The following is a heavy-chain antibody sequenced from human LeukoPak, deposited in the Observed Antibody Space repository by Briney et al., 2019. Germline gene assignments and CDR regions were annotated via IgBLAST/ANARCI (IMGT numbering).Heavy chain of an antibody. J-gene: IGHJ4*02. Sequence: PGGSLRLSCAASGFNFNDAAMTWVRQAPGKGLEWIAYISSSGSVIFYADSVKGRFTLSRDNAKNSLHLQMNSLRAEDTAVYYCARDWLRLGYWGQGTLVTVSS. D-gene: IGHD5-12*01. V-gene: IGHV3-48*03. CDR1: GFNFNDAA. CDR2: ISSSGSVI. CDR3: ARDWLRLGY.